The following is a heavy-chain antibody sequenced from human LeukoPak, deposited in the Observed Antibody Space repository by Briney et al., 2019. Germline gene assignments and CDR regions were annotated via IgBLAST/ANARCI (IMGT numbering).Heavy chain of an antibody. CDR1: GYTFTSYG. CDR2: INPNSGGT. J-gene: IGHJ5*02. CDR3: ASFEVGA. D-gene: IGHD3-10*01. Sequence: ASVKVSCKASGYTFTSYGISWVRQAPGQGLEWMGWINPNSGGTNYAQKFQGRVTMTRDTSITTVYMELSRLRSDETAVFYCASFEVGAWGQGTLATVSS. V-gene: IGHV1-2*02.